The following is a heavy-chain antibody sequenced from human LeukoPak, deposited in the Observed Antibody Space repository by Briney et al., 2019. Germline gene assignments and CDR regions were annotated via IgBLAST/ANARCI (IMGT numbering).Heavy chain of an antibody. D-gene: IGHD4-11*01. CDR3: ARRVMTTVTTIVDY. CDR2: IIPIFGTA. J-gene: IGHJ4*02. CDR1: GGTFSSYA. V-gene: IGHV1-69*13. Sequence: SVKVSCKASGGTFSSYAISWVRQAPGQGLEWMGGIIPIFGTANYAQKFQSRVTITADESTSTAYMELSSLRSEDTAVYYCARRVMTTVTTIVDYWGQGTLVTVSS.